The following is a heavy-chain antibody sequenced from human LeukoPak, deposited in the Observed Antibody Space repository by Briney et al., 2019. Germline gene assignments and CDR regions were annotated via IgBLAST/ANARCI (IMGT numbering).Heavy chain of an antibody. CDR3: ARPRKIAARPSSRNYFDY. CDR1: GYTFTSYD. V-gene: IGHV1-8*01. Sequence: ASVKVSCKASGYTFTSYDINWVRQATGQGLEWMGWMNLNSGNTGYAQKFQGRVTMTRNTSISTAYMELSSLRSEDTAVYYCARPRKIAARPSSRNYFDYWGQGTLVTVSS. D-gene: IGHD6-6*01. CDR2: MNLNSGNT. J-gene: IGHJ4*02.